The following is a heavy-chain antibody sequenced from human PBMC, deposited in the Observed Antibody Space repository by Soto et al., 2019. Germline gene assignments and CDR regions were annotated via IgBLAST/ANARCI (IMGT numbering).Heavy chain of an antibody. Sequence: QVQFVQSGAEVKKPGASVKLSCKTYGYIFTNYNIHWVRQAPGQRLECMGWINPGNGYTLYSQKFQGRVTFTRDTSTRTVYMELSSLRSEDTAVYFCTRGADGNYHFDYWGQGTLVTVSS. J-gene: IGHJ4*02. CDR2: INPGNGYT. CDR3: TRGADGNYHFDY. D-gene: IGHD4-17*01. CDR1: GYIFTNYN. V-gene: IGHV1-3*01.